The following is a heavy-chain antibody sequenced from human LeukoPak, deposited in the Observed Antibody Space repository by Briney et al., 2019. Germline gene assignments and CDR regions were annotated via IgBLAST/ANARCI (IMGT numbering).Heavy chain of an antibody. J-gene: IGHJ4*02. Sequence: PGGSLRLSCAASGFTLSSYAMSWVRQAPGKGLEWVSGISESGGSTYYAESVKGRFTISRDMSKNTLYLQMNSLRAEDTVVYYCAKDLFYYHYWGQGTLVTVSS. V-gene: IGHV3-23*01. CDR3: AKDLFYYHY. CDR2: ISESGGST. CDR1: GFTLSSYA.